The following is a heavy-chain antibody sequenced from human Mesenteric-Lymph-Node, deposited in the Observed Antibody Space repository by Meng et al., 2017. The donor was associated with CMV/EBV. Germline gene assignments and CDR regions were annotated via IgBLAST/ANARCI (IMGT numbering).Heavy chain of an antibody. V-gene: IGHV3-21*01. CDR2: ISSSSSHI. CDR1: GFAFSNYN. J-gene: IGHJ4*02. CDR3: ARDYPLLL. D-gene: IGHD2-2*01. Sequence: GESLKISCAVSGFAFSNYNMNWVRQAPGKGLEWVSSISSSSSHIYYADSVKGRFTISRDNAKNSVYLQMNSLRAEDTAVYYCARDYPLLLWGQGTLVTVSS.